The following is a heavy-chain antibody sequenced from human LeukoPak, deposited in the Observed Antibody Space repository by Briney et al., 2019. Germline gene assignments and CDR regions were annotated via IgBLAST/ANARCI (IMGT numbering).Heavy chain of an antibody. CDR1: GFTFTNYA. D-gene: IGHD3-3*01. Sequence: GGSLRLSCAASGFTFTNYAMNWVRQAPGKGLEWVSSISSKSSDIYYADSVKGRFTISRDNAKNSLYLQMNSLRAEDTAVYYCARDWRAGTYYLDYWGQGTLVTVSS. V-gene: IGHV3-21*01. CDR2: ISSKSSDI. J-gene: IGHJ4*02. CDR3: ARDWRAGTYYLDY.